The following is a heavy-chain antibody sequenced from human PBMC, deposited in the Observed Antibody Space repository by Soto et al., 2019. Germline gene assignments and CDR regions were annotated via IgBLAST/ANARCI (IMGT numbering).Heavy chain of an antibody. J-gene: IGHJ3*02. CDR1: GFTFSNYG. V-gene: IGHV3-33*01. CDR2: IWYDGSSE. CDR3: ARVPGSGTYYDNRIANDAFGI. D-gene: IGHD3-10*01. Sequence: PGGSLRLSCAASGFTFSNYGVHWVRQAPGKGLEWVAVIWYDGSSEYYTESVKGRFTISRDNSKNTLYLQMNSLRAEDTAVYYCARVPGSGTYYDNRIANDAFGIWGQGTMVTVSS.